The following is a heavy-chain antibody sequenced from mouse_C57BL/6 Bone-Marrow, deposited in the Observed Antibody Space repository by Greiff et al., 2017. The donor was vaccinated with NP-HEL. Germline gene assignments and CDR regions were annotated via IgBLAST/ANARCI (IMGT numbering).Heavy chain of an antibody. D-gene: IGHD1-1*01. CDR2: INPSNGGT. CDR3: AREVITTPAWFAY. V-gene: IGHV1-53*01. CDR1: GYTFTSFW. J-gene: IGHJ3*01. Sequence: QVQLQQPGTELVKPGASVKLSCKASGYTFTSFWMHWVKQRPGQGLEWIGNINPSNGGTNYNEKFKSKATLTVDKSSSTAYMQLGSLTSEDSAVYYCAREVITTPAWFAYWGQGTLVTVSA.